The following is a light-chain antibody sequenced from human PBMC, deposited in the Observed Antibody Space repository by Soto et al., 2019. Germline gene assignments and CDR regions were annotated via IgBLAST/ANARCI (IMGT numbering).Light chain of an antibody. CDR3: QQYDNLPLT. Sequence: DIQMTQSPSSLSASVGDRVTITCQASQGIANYLNWYQQKEGRAPKFLIYDASNLETGVASRFSGSGSGTDFTITISRLQPEDITTYYCQQYDNLPLTFGGGTKVEIK. CDR1: QGIANY. J-gene: IGKJ4*01. V-gene: IGKV1-33*01. CDR2: DAS.